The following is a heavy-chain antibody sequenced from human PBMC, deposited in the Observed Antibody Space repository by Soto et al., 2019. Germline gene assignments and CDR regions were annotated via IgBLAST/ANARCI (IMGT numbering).Heavy chain of an antibody. CDR1: GGSISSSSYY. D-gene: IGHD1-26*01. CDR3: ATQEVGGSYVYTFDP. J-gene: IGHJ5*02. Sequence: QLQLQESGPGLVKPSETLSLTCTVSGGSISSSSYYWGWIRQPPGKGLEWIGSIYYSGSTYYNPSLKRRVTIAVATSKNHFSLKLSSVTAADTAVYYCATQEVGGSYVYTFDPWGQGTLVTVSS. V-gene: IGHV4-39*02. CDR2: IYYSGST.